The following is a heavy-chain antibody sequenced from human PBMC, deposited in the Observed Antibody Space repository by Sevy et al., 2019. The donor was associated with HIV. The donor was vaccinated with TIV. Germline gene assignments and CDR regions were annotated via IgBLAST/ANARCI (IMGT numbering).Heavy chain of an antibody. CDR2: IYYSGST. CDR3: ARDGAAAPSRPYYGMDV. D-gene: IGHD6-13*01. Sequence: SETLSLTCTVSGGSISSYYWSWIRQPPGKGLEWIGYIYYSGSTNYNPSLKSRVTISVDTSKNQFSLKLSSVTAVDTAVYYCARDGAAAPSRPYYGMDVWGQGTTVTVSS. CDR1: GGSISSYY. J-gene: IGHJ6*02. V-gene: IGHV4-59*13.